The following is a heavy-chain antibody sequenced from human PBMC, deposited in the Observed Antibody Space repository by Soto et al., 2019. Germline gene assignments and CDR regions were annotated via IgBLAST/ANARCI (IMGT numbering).Heavy chain of an antibody. CDR3: AHRLGGYTWNDGYFDY. CDR2: IYWDDDK. J-gene: IGHJ4*02. D-gene: IGHD1-20*01. V-gene: IGHV2-5*02. Sequence: QITLKESGPTLVTPTQTLTLTCSFSGFSLTSRPMGVGWIRQPPGKALEWLAVIYWDDDKRYSPSLRSRFTITKDNSKNQMVLTMTNMDPVDTATYYCAHRLGGYTWNDGYFDYWGQGTLVTVSS. CDR1: GFSLTSRPMG.